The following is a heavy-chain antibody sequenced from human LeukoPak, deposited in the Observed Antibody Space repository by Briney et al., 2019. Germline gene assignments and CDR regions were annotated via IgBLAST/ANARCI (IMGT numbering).Heavy chain of an antibody. CDR1: GYTFTRYC. CDR3: AREASGSPAYYFDY. V-gene: IGHV1-46*01. J-gene: IGHJ4*02. CDR2: IYPSDGST. Sequence: ASVKVSCKASGYTFTRYCMHWVRQAPGQGLEWMGIIYPSDGSTTSAQKFQGRVTMTRDTSISTAYMELSRLRSDDTAVYYCAREASGSPAYYFDYWGQGTLVTVSS. D-gene: IGHD1-26*01.